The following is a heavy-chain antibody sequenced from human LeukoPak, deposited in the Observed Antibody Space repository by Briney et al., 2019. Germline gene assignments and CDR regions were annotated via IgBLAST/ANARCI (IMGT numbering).Heavy chain of an antibody. CDR3: ARDADSGSQSRGGPGFDY. D-gene: IGHD1-26*01. Sequence: ASVKVSCKTSGGTFSSYGISWVRQAPGQGLEWMGGIIPIFGTANYAQKFQGRVTITADESTSTAYMELSSLRSEDTAVYYCARDADSGSQSRGGPGFDYWGQGTLVTVSS. J-gene: IGHJ4*02. CDR1: GGTFSSYG. CDR2: IIPIFGTA. V-gene: IGHV1-69*13.